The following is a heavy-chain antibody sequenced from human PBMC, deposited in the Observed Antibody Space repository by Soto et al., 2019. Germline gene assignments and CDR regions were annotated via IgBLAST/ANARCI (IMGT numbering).Heavy chain of an antibody. CDR1: GGSISSKSYY. Sequence: QLQLQESGPGLVKPSETLSLTCTVSGGSISSKSYYWAWIRQPPGKGLEWIGNIYYSGTTYYNPSLKSRVTISVDTSKTQFSLKLSSVTAADTAVYYCARHKGGYYSGVDVWGQGTTVTVSS. J-gene: IGHJ6*02. D-gene: IGHD3-16*01. CDR3: ARHKGGYYSGVDV. CDR2: IYYSGTT. V-gene: IGHV4-39*01.